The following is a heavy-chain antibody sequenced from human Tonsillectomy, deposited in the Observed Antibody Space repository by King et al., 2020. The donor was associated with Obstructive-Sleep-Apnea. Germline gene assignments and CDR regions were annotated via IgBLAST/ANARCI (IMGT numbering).Heavy chain of an antibody. Sequence: VQLQESGPVLVKPSQTLSLTCTVSVGSISSGGYNGNCIRQPPGKDLEWIGYINYNGITHYNPSLKGRLIISVDPSMNPFSLNLSSVTAADTAVYYCARSPKLIWFGELSTFDYWGQGTLVTVSS. D-gene: IGHD3-10*01. CDR3: ARSPKLIWFGELSTFDY. J-gene: IGHJ4*02. CDR2: INYNGIT. V-gene: IGHV4-30-4*01. CDR1: VGSISSGGYN.